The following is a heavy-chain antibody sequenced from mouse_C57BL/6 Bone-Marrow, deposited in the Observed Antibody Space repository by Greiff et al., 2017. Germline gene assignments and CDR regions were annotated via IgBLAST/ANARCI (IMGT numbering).Heavy chain of an antibody. D-gene: IGHD2-14*01. V-gene: IGHV1-81*01. CDR3: ARWGKYRGYY. CDR1: GYTFTSYG. J-gene: IGHJ2*01. Sequence: VKLVESGAELARPGASVKLSCKASGYTFTSYGISWVKQRTGQGLEWIGEIYPRSGNTYYNEKFKGKATLTADKSSSTAYMELRSLTSEDSAVYFCARWGKYRGYYWGQGTTLTVSS. CDR2: IYPRSGNT.